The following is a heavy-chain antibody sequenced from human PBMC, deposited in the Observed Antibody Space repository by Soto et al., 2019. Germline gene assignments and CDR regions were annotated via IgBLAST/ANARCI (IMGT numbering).Heavy chain of an antibody. CDR3: ASSHCGGDCYSYYYYGIDV. J-gene: IGHJ6*02. D-gene: IGHD2-21*02. CDR1: GYTFTSYA. CDR2: INAGNGNT. Sequence: QVQLVQSGAEVKKPGASVKVSCKASGYTFTSYAMHWVRQAPGQRLEWMGWINAGNGNTKYSQKFQGRVTITRDTSASTAYMELSSLRSEDTAVYYCASSHCGGDCYSYYYYGIDVWGQGTTVTVSS. V-gene: IGHV1-3*01.